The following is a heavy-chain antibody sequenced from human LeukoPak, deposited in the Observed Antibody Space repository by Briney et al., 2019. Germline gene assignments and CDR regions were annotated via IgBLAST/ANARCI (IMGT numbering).Heavy chain of an antibody. Sequence: SVKVSCKASGFTFTSSAMQWVRQARGQRLEWIGWIVVGSGNTNYAQKFQERVTITRNMSTSTAYMELSSLRSEDTAVYYCAAGIGGTIFGVVTWEYWGQGTLVTVSS. V-gene: IGHV1-58*02. CDR2: IVVGSGNT. CDR1: GFTFTSSA. CDR3: AAGIGGTIFGVVTWEY. J-gene: IGHJ4*02. D-gene: IGHD3-3*01.